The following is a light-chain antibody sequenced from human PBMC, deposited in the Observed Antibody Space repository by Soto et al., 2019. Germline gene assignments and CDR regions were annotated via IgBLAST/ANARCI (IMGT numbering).Light chain of an antibody. J-gene: IGKJ1*01. Sequence: DIVMTQSPANLSVSPGERATLSCRASQSVGSNVAWYQQKPGQAPRLLIYGASSRATGIPTRFSGSGSGTDFTLTISRLEPEDFAVYYCQQYGSSLWTFGQGTKVDIK. CDR2: GAS. V-gene: IGKV3-20*01. CDR3: QQYGSSLWT. CDR1: QSVGSN.